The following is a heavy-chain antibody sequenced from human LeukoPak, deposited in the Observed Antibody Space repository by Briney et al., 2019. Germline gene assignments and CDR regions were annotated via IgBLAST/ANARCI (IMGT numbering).Heavy chain of an antibody. CDR1: GFNFRIFS. Sequence: PGGSLRLSCAASGFNFRIFSIHWVRQSPGKGLEWVASISSTSGHIYCADSVRGRFTISRDNAKNSVYLQMNSLRVDDTALFYCARMGDYGGDAYDIWGQGTVLTVSS. CDR3: ARMGDYGGDAYDI. J-gene: IGHJ3*02. D-gene: IGHD4-17*01. V-gene: IGHV3-21*06. CDR2: ISSTSGHI.